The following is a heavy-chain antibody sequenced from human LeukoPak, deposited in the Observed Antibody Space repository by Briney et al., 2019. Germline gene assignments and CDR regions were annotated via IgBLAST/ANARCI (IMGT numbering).Heavy chain of an antibody. CDR1: GFTFDDYA. Sequence: GRSLRLSCAASGFTFDDYAMHWVRQAPGKGLEWVSGISWNSGSIGYADSVKGRFTISRDNAKNSLYLQMNSLRAEDTALYYCAKASSSWYGFDPWGQGTLVTVSS. CDR3: AKASSSWYGFDP. J-gene: IGHJ5*02. CDR2: ISWNSGSI. V-gene: IGHV3-9*01. D-gene: IGHD6-13*01.